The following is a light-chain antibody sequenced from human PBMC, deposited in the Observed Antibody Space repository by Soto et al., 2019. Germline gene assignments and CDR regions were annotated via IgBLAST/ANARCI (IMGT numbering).Light chain of an antibody. CDR1: QTVRNNY. V-gene: IGKV3-20*01. CDR2: DAS. J-gene: IGKJ4*01. CDR3: QQFSSYPLT. Sequence: EIVMTQSPATLSVSPGESATLXXRTSQTVRNNYLAWYQQKPGQAPRXXIYDASSRATGIPDRFSGGGSGTDFTLTISRLEPEDFAVYYCQQFSSYPLTFGGGTKVDIK.